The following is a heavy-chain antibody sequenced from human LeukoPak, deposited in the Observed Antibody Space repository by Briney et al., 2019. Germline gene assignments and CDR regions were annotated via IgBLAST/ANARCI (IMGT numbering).Heavy chain of an antibody. CDR1: GFTVSSNY. Sequence: PGGSLRLSCAASGFTVSSNYMSWVRQAPGKGLEWVSVIYSGGSTYYADSVKGRFTISRDNSKNTLYLQMNSLRAEDTAVYYCTREISYCSSTSCYNDYWGQGTLVTVSS. V-gene: IGHV3-53*01. J-gene: IGHJ4*02. CDR2: IYSGGST. CDR3: TREISYCSSTSCYNDY. D-gene: IGHD2-2*02.